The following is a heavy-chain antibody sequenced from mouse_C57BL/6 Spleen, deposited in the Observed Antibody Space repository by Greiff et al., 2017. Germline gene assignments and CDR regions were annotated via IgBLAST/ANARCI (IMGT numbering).Heavy chain of an antibody. V-gene: IGHV1-59*01. D-gene: IGHD1-1*01. Sequence: QVQLQQPGAELVRPGTSVKLSCKASGYTFTSYWMHWVKQRPGQGLEWIGVIDPSDSYTNYNQKFKGKATLTVDTSSSTAYMQLSSLTSEDSAVYYCARGTGSSYYYFDYWGQGTTLTVSS. CDR1: GYTFTSYW. J-gene: IGHJ2*01. CDR3: ARGTGSSYYYFDY. CDR2: IDPSDSYT.